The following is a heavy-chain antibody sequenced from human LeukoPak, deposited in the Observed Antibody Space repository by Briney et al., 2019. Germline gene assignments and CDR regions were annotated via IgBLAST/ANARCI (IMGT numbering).Heavy chain of an antibody. Sequence: ASVKVSCKASGYTFTSYGISWVRQAPGQGLEWMGGISAYNGNTNYAQKLQGRVTMTTDTSTSTAYMELRSLRSDDTAVYYCARDDDSTSSGPYYYYYGMDVWGQGTTVTVSS. CDR1: GYTFTSYG. CDR3: ARDDDSTSSGPYYYYYGMDV. CDR2: ISAYNGNT. D-gene: IGHD2-2*01. J-gene: IGHJ6*02. V-gene: IGHV1-18*01.